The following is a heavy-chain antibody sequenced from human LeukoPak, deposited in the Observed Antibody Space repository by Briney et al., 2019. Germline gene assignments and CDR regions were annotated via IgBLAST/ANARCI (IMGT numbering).Heavy chain of an antibody. CDR1: GFTFSSYS. D-gene: IGHD3-10*01. Sequence: PGGSLRLSCAASGFTFSSYSMNWVRQAPGKGLEWVSSISGSSSYIYYADSVKGRFTISRDNAKNSLYLQMNSLRAEDTAVYYCARSWFGELTGVDYWGQGTLVTVSS. J-gene: IGHJ4*02. CDR3: ARSWFGELTGVDY. CDR2: ISGSSSYI. V-gene: IGHV3-21*01.